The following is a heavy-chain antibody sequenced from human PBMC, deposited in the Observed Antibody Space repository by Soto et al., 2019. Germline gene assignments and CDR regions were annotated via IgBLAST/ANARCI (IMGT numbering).Heavy chain of an antibody. D-gene: IGHD3-22*01. CDR2: ISAYNGNT. V-gene: IGHV1-18*01. Sequence: RASVKVSCKASGYTFTSYGISWVRQAPGQGLEWMGWISAYNGNTNYAQKLQGRVTMTTDTSTSTAYMELRSLRSDDTAVYYCARDQTRYYYDSSGYFDYWGQGTLVTVSS. CDR3: ARDQTRYYYDSSGYFDY. CDR1: GYTFTSYG. J-gene: IGHJ4*02.